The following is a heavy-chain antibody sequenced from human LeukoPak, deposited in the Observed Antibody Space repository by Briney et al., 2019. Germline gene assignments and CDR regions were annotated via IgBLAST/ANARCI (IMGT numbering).Heavy chain of an antibody. D-gene: IGHD3-22*01. CDR2: INPNSGGT. CDR1: GYTFSDYY. Sequence: GASVKVSCKASGYTFSDYYMQWVRQAPGQGLEWMGWINPNSGGTNYAQKFQGRVTMTRDTSISTAYMELSRLRSDDTAVYYCARVRYYDSSGYYNWFDPWGQGTLVTVSS. CDR3: ARVRYYDSSGYYNWFDP. J-gene: IGHJ5*02. V-gene: IGHV1-2*02.